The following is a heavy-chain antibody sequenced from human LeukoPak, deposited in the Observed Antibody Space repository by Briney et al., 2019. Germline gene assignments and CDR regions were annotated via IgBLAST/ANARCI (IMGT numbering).Heavy chain of an antibody. Sequence: GGSLRLSCAASGFTFSSYAMSWVRQAPGKGLEWVSAISGSGGSTYYADSVKGRFTISRDNSKNTLYLQVNSLRAEDTAVYYCASGVVVPAAIGGFDYWGQGTLVTVSS. J-gene: IGHJ4*02. V-gene: IGHV3-23*01. CDR3: ASGVVVPAAIGGFDY. CDR2: ISGSGGST. D-gene: IGHD2-2*01. CDR1: GFTFSSYA.